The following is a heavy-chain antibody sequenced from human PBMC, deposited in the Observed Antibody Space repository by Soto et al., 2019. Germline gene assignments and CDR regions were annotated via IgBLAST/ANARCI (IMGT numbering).Heavy chain of an antibody. CDR3: ARGGYSGYNFDY. CDR1: GFTFSSYD. Sequence: EVQLVESGGGLVQPGGSLRLSCAASGFTFSSYDMHWVRQATGKGLEWVSAIGTAGDPYYPGSVKGRFTTSRENAKNSLYLHMNSLRAGDTAVYYCARGGYSGYNFDYWGQGTLVTVSS. D-gene: IGHD5-12*01. V-gene: IGHV3-13*05. CDR2: IGTAGDP. J-gene: IGHJ4*02.